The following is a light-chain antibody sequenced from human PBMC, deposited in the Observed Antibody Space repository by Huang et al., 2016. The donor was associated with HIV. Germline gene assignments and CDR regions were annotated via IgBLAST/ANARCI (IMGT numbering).Light chain of an antibody. V-gene: IGKV3-11*01. CDR1: QNINTH. Sequence: EIVLTQSPATLSFFPGQRVSLSCRASQNINTHLAWYQQRPGQPPRLLLYDASSRVPGVAARVSGSGSGTDFTLTISSLESEDFATYYCQQRVNGLTFGGGTKV. CDR3: QQRVNGLT. J-gene: IGKJ4*01. CDR2: DAS.